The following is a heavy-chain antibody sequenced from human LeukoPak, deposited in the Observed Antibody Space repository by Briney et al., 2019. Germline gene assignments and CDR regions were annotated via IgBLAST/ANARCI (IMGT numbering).Heavy chain of an antibody. D-gene: IGHD2-2*01. Sequence: ASVKVSCKASGGTFSSYAISWVRQAPGQGLEWMGRIIPILGIANYAQKFQGRVTITAGKSTSTAYMELSSLRSEDTAVYYCARDLGYCSSTSPCGMDVWGQGTTVTVSS. J-gene: IGHJ6*02. CDR1: GGTFSSYA. V-gene: IGHV1-69*04. CDR3: ARDLGYCSSTSPCGMDV. CDR2: IIPILGIA.